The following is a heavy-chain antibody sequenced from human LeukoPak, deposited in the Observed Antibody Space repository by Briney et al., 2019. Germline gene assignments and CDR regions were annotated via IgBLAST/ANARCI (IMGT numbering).Heavy chain of an antibody. Sequence: GGSLRLSCAASGFTFSSYAMSWVRRAPGKGLEWVSAISGSGGSTYYADSVKGRFTISRDNSKNTLYLQMNSLRAEDTAVYYCAKASLSYDILTGYYRYFDYWGQGTLVTVSS. D-gene: IGHD3-9*01. V-gene: IGHV3-23*01. CDR2: ISGSGGST. CDR3: AKASLSYDILTGYYRYFDY. CDR1: GFTFSSYA. J-gene: IGHJ4*02.